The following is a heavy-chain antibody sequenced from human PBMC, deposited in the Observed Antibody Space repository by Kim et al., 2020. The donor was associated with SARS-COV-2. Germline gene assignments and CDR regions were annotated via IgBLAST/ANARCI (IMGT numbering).Heavy chain of an antibody. J-gene: IGHJ5*02. V-gene: IGHV1-8*01. CDR3: ARTKSRILWFVGEGSGLRFDP. Sequence: ASVKVSCKASGYTFTSYDINWVRQATGQGLEWMGWMNPNSGNTGYAQKFQGRVTMTRNTSISTAYMELSSLRSEDTAVYYCARTKSRILWFVGEGSGLRFDPWGQGTLVTVSS. CDR2: MNPNSGNT. CDR1: GYTFTSYD. D-gene: IGHD3-10*01.